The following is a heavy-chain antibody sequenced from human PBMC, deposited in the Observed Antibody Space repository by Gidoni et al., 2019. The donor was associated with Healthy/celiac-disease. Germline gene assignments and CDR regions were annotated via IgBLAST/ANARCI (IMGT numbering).Heavy chain of an antibody. D-gene: IGHD3-10*01. CDR2: IYYSGST. V-gene: IGHV4-59*01. J-gene: IGHJ4*02. CDR3: ARERGGGPLDY. Sequence: QVQLQESGPGLVKPSETLSLTGPVPGGSISSYYWSWIRQPPGKGLEWIGYIYYSGSTNYNPSLKSRVTISVDTSKNQFSLKLSSVTAADTAVYYCARERGGGPLDYWGQGTLVTVSS. CDR1: GGSISSYY.